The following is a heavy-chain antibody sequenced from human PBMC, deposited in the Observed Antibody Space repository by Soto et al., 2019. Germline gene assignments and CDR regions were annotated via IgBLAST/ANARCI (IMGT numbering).Heavy chain of an antibody. Sequence: QVQLVESGGGVVQPGRSLRLSCAASGFIFSGYGMHWVRQDPDKGLERVAFIWNDGSNEYYADSVKGRFTISRDNSKNTLSRQMNSLRAEDTDVYYCARGSGHYYYEMDVWGQGTTVTVSS. CDR2: IWNDGSNE. D-gene: IGHD3-10*01. CDR1: GFIFSGYG. V-gene: IGHV3-33*01. J-gene: IGHJ6*02. CDR3: ARGSGHYYYEMDV.